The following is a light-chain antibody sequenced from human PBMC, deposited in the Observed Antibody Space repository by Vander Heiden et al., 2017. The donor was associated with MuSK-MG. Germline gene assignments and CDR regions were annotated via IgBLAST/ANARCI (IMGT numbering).Light chain of an antibody. CDR3: QTWDRSSVV. V-gene: IGLV3-1*01. CDR2: EDS. CDR1: KLGNKY. J-gene: IGLJ2*01. Sequence: SYDLTQPPSVSVSPGQTASITCSGDKLGNKYVSWYQVQPGQSPVLVIYEDSKRPSGIPERLSGSNSGNTATLTISETQAMDEDDYYCQTWDRSSVVFGGGTKLTVV.